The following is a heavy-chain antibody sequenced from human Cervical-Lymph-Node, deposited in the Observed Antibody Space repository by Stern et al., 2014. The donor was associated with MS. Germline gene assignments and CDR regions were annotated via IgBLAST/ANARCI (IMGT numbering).Heavy chain of an antibody. CDR3: ARDTAQLASCYFDL. D-gene: IGHD6-6*01. V-gene: IGHV1-18*01. CDR1: GYTFNRSG. J-gene: IGHJ2*01. Sequence: QVQMLQPGAEVKKPGASVKVSCKASGYTFNRSGITWVRQAPGQGLEWMGWIYTYIGDTSSSHNFLVSFTMPTDTSPTTVYLELRRLRPDDTAFYYFARDTAQLASCYFDLCGRGTLVTFSS. CDR2: IYTYIGDT.